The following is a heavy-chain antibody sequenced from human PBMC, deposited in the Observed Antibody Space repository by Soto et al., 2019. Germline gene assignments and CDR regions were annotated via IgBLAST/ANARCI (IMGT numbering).Heavy chain of an antibody. CDR2: IYYSGST. CDR1: GGSISSYY. D-gene: IGHD6-19*01. Sequence: SETLSLTCTVSGGSISSYYWSWIRQPPGKGLEWIGYIYYSGSTNYNPSLKSRVTISVDTSKNQFSLKLSSVTAADTAVYYCARDNTIAVAGGLYYYGMDVWGQGTTVTVSS. CDR3: ARDNTIAVAGGLYYYGMDV. J-gene: IGHJ6*02. V-gene: IGHV4-59*01.